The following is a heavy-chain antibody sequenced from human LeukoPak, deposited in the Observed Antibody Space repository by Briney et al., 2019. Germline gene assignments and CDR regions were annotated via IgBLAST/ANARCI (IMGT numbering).Heavy chain of an antibody. D-gene: IGHD4-17*01. Sequence: GGSLRLSCAASGFTFISYWMSWVRQAPGKGLEWVANIKQDGSEKYYVDSVKGRFTISRDNARNSLYLQMNSLRAEDTAVYYCARDYGLDYWGQGTLVTVSS. CDR1: GFTFISYW. CDR2: IKQDGSEK. J-gene: IGHJ4*02. V-gene: IGHV3-7*01. CDR3: ARDYGLDY.